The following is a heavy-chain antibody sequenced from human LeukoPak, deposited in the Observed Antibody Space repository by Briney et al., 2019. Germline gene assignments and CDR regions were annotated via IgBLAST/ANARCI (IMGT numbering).Heavy chain of an antibody. CDR3: ARPPVAGIRRTNWFDP. Sequence: PGRSLRLSCAASGFTFSSYAMHWVRQAPGKGLEWVAVISYDGSNKYYADSVKGRFTISRDNSKNTLYLQMNSLRAEDTAVYYCARPPVAGIRRTNWFDPWGQGTLVTVSS. CDR2: ISYDGSNK. J-gene: IGHJ5*02. D-gene: IGHD6-19*01. CDR1: GFTFSSYA. V-gene: IGHV3-30-3*01.